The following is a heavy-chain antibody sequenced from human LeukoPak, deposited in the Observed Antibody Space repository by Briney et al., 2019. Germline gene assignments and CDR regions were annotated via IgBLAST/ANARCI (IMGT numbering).Heavy chain of an antibody. J-gene: IGHJ3*02. CDR1: GGSISSGGYY. CDR3: ARDPVNDAFDI. Sequence: SQTLSPTCTVSGGSISSGGYYWSWIRQHPGKGLEWIGFIYYSGSTYYNPSLKSRVTISVDTSKNQFSLKLSSVTAADTAVYYCARDPVNDAFDIWGQGTMVTVSS. CDR2: IYYSGST. V-gene: IGHV4-31*03.